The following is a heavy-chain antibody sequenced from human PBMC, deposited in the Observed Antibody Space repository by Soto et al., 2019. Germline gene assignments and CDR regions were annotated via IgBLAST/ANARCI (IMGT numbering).Heavy chain of an antibody. CDR1: GGSISSYY. V-gene: IGHV4-59*08. CDR2: IYYSGST. D-gene: IGHD6-13*01. J-gene: IGHJ5*02. CDR3: ARQGYSSSSRWFDP. Sequence: SETLSLTCTVSGGSISSYYWSWIRQPPGKGLEWIGSIYYSGSTNYNPSLKSRVTISVDTSKNQFSLRLSSVTAADTAVYFCARQGYSSSSRWFDPWGQGTQVTVSS.